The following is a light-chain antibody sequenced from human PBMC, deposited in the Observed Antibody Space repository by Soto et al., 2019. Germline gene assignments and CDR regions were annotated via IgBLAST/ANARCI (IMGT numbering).Light chain of an antibody. Sequence: QSALTQPPSVSGAPGRRVTISCTGSSSNIGAGYDVHWYQQLPGTAPKLLIYGNSNRPSGVPDRFSGSKSGTSASLAITGLQAEDEADYYCQSYDSSLSVYVFGTGTKVTVL. CDR3: QSYDSSLSVYV. V-gene: IGLV1-40*01. J-gene: IGLJ1*01. CDR2: GNS. CDR1: SSNIGAGYD.